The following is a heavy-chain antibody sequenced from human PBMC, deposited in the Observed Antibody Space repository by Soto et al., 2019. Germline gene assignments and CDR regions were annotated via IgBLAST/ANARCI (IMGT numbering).Heavy chain of an antibody. CDR3: ARDRRTGYRDFDPEPFDY. V-gene: IGHV3-33*01. D-gene: IGHD5-12*01. J-gene: IGHJ4*02. CDR1: GFTFIING. CDR2: IWYDGSNK. Sequence: PGGSRRPPVQPFGFTFIINGINGFRQAQGKGREWVAVIWYDGSNKYYADSVKGRFTISRDISKNTLYLQMDSLRAEDTAVYYCARDRRTGYRDFDPEPFDYWGQGALVTVSS.